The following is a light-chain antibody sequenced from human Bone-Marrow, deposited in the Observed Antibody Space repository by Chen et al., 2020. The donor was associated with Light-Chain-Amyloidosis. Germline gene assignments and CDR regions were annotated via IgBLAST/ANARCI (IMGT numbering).Light chain of an antibody. CDR1: SGSIATNY. V-gene: IGLV6-57*01. CDR3: QSYQGSSQGV. CDR2: EDD. Sequence: NFMLTQPHSVSESPGKTVIISCTRSSGSIATNYVQWYQQRPGSSPTTVIYEDDQRPSGVPDRFSGYIDRSSNSASLTISGLKTEDETDYYCQSYQGSSQGVFGGGTKLTVL. J-gene: IGLJ3*02.